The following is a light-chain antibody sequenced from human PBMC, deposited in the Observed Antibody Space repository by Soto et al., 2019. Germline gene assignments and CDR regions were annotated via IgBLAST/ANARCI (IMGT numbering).Light chain of an antibody. Sequence: QSVLTQPASVSGSPGQSITISCTGTSSDVGYYNLVSWYQQHPGKAPKLIISEVSERPSGVSARFSGSKSGNTASLTISGLQAEDEADYYCCSYAGGRTVIFGGGTKVTVL. CDR1: SSDVGYYNL. CDR3: CSYAGGRTVI. V-gene: IGLV2-23*02. J-gene: IGLJ2*01. CDR2: EVS.